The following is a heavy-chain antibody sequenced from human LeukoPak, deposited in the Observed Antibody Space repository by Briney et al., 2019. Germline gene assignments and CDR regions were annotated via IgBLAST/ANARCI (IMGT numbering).Heavy chain of an antibody. D-gene: IGHD6-19*01. CDR2: ISSSSSYI. J-gene: IGHJ4*02. CDR1: GFTSSSYS. Sequence: GGSLRLSCAASGFTSSSYSMNWVRQAPGKGLEWVSSISSSSSYIYYADSVKGRFTISRDNAKNSLYLQMNSLRAEDTAVYYCARSSTPGIAVAGTMDYWGQGTLVTVSS. CDR3: ARSSTPGIAVAGTMDY. V-gene: IGHV3-21*01.